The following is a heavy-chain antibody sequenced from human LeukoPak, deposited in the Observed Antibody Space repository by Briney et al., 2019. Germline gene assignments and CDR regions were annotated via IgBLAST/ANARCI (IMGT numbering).Heavy chain of an antibody. Sequence: SETLSLTCAVSGGSINTYFWSWIRQPPGKGLEWIGYITYDGRTNYNPSLTGRVTISVDTSKSQFSLNLSSVTAADTAIYYCAYVAPAFFYAVDIWGQGTMVTVSA. V-gene: IGHV4-59*01. J-gene: IGHJ3*02. CDR1: GGSINTYF. CDR3: AYVAPAFFYAVDI. CDR2: ITYDGRT. D-gene: IGHD3-10*02.